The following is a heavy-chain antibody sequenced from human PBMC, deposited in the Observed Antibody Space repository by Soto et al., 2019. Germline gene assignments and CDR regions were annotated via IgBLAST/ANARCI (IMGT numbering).Heavy chain of an antibody. V-gene: IGHV3-13*01. Sequence: GGALRLSCAASGFTCSSYDFHWVCQATGKGLEWVSGIGTAGDTYYADAVKGRFTISRDNSKSTLYLQMNSLRAEDTAVYYCGKGRTYYYYYGVDVWGQGATVTVSS. CDR3: GKGRTYYYYYGVDV. J-gene: IGHJ6*02. CDR2: IGTAGDT. CDR1: GFTCSSYD.